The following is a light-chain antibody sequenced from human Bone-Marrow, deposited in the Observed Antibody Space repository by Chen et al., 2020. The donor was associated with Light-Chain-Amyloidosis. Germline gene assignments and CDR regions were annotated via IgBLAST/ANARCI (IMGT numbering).Light chain of an antibody. V-gene: IGLV3-21*02. Sequence: SYVLTQPFSVSVAPGQPATLASGGNNIGATSVHWYQQTPGQAPPLVVYDDSDRPSGIPERLSGSNSGNTATLTISRVEAGDEADYYCQVWDRSSDRPVFGGGTKLTVL. CDR2: DDS. CDR3: QVWDRSSDRPV. CDR1: NIGATS. J-gene: IGLJ3*02.